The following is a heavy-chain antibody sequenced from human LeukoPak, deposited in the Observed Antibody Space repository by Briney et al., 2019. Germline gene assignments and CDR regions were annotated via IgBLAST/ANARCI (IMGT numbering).Heavy chain of an antibody. CDR1: GFTFSSYA. D-gene: IGHD3-22*01. J-gene: IGHJ3*02. CDR2: IKQDGSEK. V-gene: IGHV3-7*01. Sequence: PGGSLRLSCAASGFTFSSYAMSWVRQAPGKGLEWVANIKQDGSEKCYVDSVKGRFTISRDNAKNSLYLQMNSLRAEDTAVYYCARQESSITMTVHAFDIWGQGTMVTVSS. CDR3: ARQESSITMTVHAFDI.